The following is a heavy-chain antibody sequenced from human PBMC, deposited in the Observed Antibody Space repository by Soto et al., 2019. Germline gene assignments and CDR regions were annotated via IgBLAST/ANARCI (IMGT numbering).Heavy chain of an antibody. V-gene: IGHV4-61*10. CDR1: GDSVISEAYY. Sequence: SETLSLTCIVSGDSVISEAYYWAWIRHPAGKTLEWVGMTLSSGGTSRNPSLRSRLSMSVDTARNEFSMRLTSVTAADTGVYFCAKGFSSGLYVDSWGRGTQVTVSS. CDR2: TLSSGGT. J-gene: IGHJ4*02. CDR3: AKGFSSGLYVDS. D-gene: IGHD6-19*01.